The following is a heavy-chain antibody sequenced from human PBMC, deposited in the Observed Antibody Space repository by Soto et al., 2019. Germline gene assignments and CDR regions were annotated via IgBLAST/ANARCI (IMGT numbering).Heavy chain of an antibody. V-gene: IGHV3-48*02. CDR2: ISSSSTI. Sequence: GGSQTLSCTASGFTFKSSSMNWVRQAPGKGLEWVSYISSSSTIYYADSVKGRFTISRDNAKNALYLQMNSLRDEDTAVYYCAREGGLLNWFDPWGQGTLVTVSS. J-gene: IGHJ5*02. CDR3: AREGGLLNWFDP. CDR1: GFTFKSSS.